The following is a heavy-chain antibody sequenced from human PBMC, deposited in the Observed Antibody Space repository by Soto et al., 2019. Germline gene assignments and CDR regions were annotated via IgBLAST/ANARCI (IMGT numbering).Heavy chain of an antibody. CDR2: IYYTGST. CDR3: ARDRRSAHGTRGSIDP. D-gene: IGHD6-13*01. V-gene: IGHV4-31*03. Sequence: QVQLQESGPGLVKPSQTLSLTCNVSGGYIGSGGYYWSWIRQHPGKDLEWIGYIYYTGSTYYNRSLWGRVSMSVVTSKNEFSLKLTSVTAADTAVYYCARDRRSAHGTRGSIDPWGQGTMVTVSA. J-gene: IGHJ5*02. CDR1: GGYIGSGGYY.